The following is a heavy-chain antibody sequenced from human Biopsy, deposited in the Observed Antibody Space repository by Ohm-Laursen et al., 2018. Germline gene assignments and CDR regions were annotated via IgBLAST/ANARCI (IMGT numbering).Heavy chain of an antibody. Sequence: SETLSLTCNVSGGDINNYYWSWIRQPAGKGLEWIGRICPGGSTNYNPSLKSRVTMSVDTSKKQLSLRLRSVTAADTAMYYCASVVLGPTNDAFDLWGQGTMVGVSS. CDR2: ICPGGST. J-gene: IGHJ3*01. D-gene: IGHD3-22*01. CDR1: GGDINNYY. CDR3: ASVVLGPTNDAFDL. V-gene: IGHV4-4*07.